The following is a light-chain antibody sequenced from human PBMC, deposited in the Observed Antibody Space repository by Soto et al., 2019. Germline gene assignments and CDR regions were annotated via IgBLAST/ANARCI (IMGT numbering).Light chain of an antibody. CDR2: GAS. Sequence: DIVLTQSPGTLSLSPGERATLSCRASQSVSSSYLAWYQQKPGQAPRLLISGASSRATGVPDRFSGSGSGTDFTLTISRLEPEDFAVYYCQHYGSSPGTFGKGTKVE. CDR3: QHYGSSPGT. CDR1: QSVSSSY. V-gene: IGKV3-20*01. J-gene: IGKJ1*01.